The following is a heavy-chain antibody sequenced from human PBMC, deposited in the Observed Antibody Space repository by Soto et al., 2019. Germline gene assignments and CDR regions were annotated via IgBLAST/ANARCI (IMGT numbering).Heavy chain of an antibody. D-gene: IGHD6-19*01. CDR2: ISAYNGNT. CDR3: ARVWDSSGSYAIYYYDGMDV. J-gene: IGHJ6*02. V-gene: IGHV1-18*01. CDR1: GYTFTSYG. Sequence: QVQLVQSGAEVKKPGASVKVSCKASGYTFTSYGISWVRQAPGQGLEWMGWISAYNGNTNYAQKLQGRVTMTTDTSTRTAYMELRSLRSDDTAVYYCARVWDSSGSYAIYYYDGMDVWGQGTTVTVSS.